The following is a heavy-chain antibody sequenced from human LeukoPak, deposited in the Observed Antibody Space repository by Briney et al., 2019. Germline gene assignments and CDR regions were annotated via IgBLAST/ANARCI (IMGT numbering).Heavy chain of an antibody. CDR3: ARDFKDEGFGAEGSLDF. V-gene: IGHV1-2*02. CDR1: GYTFTSNY. J-gene: IGHJ4*02. CDR2: INPNDGGT. D-gene: IGHD3-10*01. Sequence: ASVKVSCKAFGYTFTSNYLHWVRQAPGQGLEWVGWINPNDGGTYYAQQFQGRVTMTRDTSITTAYMELDMLRSDDTAVYYCARDFKDEGFGAEGSLDFWGQGTLVTVSS.